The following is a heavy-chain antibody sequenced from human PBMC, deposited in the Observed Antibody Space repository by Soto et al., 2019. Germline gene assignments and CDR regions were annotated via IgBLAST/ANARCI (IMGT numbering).Heavy chain of an antibody. Sequence: PGGSLRLSCVASGFTFSNYAMNWVRQAPGKGLEWVSVITSIGSSTHYADSVNGRFTISRDNSKNTLYLHMNSLRAEDMAVYFCAKGGPVILSYFDYWGQGVLVTVSS. CDR3: AKGGPVILSYFDY. CDR1: GFTFSNYA. CDR2: ITSIGSST. V-gene: IGHV3-23*05. J-gene: IGHJ4*02. D-gene: IGHD3-16*02.